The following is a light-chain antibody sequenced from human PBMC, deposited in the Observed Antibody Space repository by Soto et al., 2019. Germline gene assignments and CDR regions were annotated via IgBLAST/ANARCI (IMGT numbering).Light chain of an antibody. Sequence: DIQMTQSPSTLSASVGDRVTITCRASQNIERWLAWYQQRPGKAPKLLLYDVSSLESGVPSRFSGSGSGTNFTLTISCLQSEDFATDYCQQYYSYLITFGQGTRLEIK. CDR1: QNIERW. CDR2: DVS. J-gene: IGKJ5*01. CDR3: QQYYSYLIT. V-gene: IGKV1-5*01.